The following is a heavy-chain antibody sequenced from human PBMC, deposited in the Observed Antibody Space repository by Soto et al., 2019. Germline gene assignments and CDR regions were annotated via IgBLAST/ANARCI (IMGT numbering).Heavy chain of an antibody. CDR2: ISAYNGNT. J-gene: IGHJ6*02. D-gene: IGHD3-10*01. CDR3: ARTLGSGSYSSFSRQTYYYYGMDV. V-gene: IGHV1-18*01. Sequence: ASVKISCASSGYTFTSYGIGWVRQAPGQGLEWMGWISAYNGNTNYAQKLQGRVTMTTDTSTSTAYMELRSLRSDDTAVYYCARTLGSGSYSSFSRQTYYYYGMDVWGQGTTVTVSS. CDR1: GYTFTSYG.